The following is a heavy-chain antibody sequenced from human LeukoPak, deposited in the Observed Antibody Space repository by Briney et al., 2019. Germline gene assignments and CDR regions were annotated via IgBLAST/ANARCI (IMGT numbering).Heavy chain of an antibody. V-gene: IGHV4-38-2*02. CDR2: IYHSGST. CDR3: AKAPVTSCRGAYCYPFDY. D-gene: IGHD2-21*01. J-gene: IGHJ4*02. Sequence: KPSETLSLTCTVSGYSISSDYYWGWVRQPPGKGLEWIASIYHSGSTHYSPSRKSRVTTSRDTSNNQFSLNLKYVSATDTAVYYCAKAPVTSCRGAYCYPFDYWGQGTLVTVSS. CDR1: GYSISSDYY.